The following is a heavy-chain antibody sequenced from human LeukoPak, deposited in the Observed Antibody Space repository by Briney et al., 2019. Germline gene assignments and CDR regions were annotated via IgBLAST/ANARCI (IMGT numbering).Heavy chain of an antibody. D-gene: IGHD3-10*01. J-gene: IGHJ4*02. CDR2: INAGNGNT. V-gene: IGHV1-3*01. CDR3: ATDPTTVVRGVIQDY. CDR1: GYTFTSYA. Sequence: ASVKVSCKASGYTFTSYAMHWVRQAPGQRLEWMGWINAGNGNTKYSQKFQGRVTMTEDTSTDTAYMELSSLRSEDTAVYYCATDPTTVVRGVIQDYWGQGTLVTVSS.